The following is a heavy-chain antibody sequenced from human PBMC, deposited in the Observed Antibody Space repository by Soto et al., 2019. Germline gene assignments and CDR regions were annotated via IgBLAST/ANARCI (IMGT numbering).Heavy chain of an antibody. V-gene: IGHV4-30-2*01. CDR1: CGSISSGGYS. CDR2: IYHSGST. CDR3: ARLMGYYFDY. Sequence: SETLSLTCAVSCGSISSGGYSWSWIRQPPGKGLEWIGYIYHSGSTYYNPSLKSRVTISVDRSKNQSSLKLSSVTAADTAVYYCARLMGYYFDYWGQGTLVTVSS. D-gene: IGHD3-16*01. J-gene: IGHJ4*02.